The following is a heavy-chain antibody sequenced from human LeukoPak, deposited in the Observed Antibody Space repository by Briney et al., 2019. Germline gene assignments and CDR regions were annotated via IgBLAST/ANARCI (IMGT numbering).Heavy chain of an antibody. V-gene: IGHV4-38-2*02. CDR2: IYHSGST. CDR3: ARLIYGGNPNDAFDI. CDR1: GYSISSGYY. D-gene: IGHD4-23*01. Sequence: SETLSLTCTVSGYSISSGYYWGWIRQPPGKGLEWIGSIYHSGSTYYNPPLKSRVTISVDTSKNQFSLKLSSVTAADTAVYYCARLIYGGNPNDAFDIWGQGTMVTVSS. J-gene: IGHJ3*02.